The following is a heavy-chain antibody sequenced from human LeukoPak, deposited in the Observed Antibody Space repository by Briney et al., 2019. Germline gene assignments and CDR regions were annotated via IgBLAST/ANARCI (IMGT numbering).Heavy chain of an antibody. Sequence: GGSLRLSCAASGFTFSSYSMNWVRQAPGKGLEWVSSISSSSSYIYYADSVKGRFTISRDNAKSSLYLQMNSLRAEDTAVYYCARAGMHDAFDIWGQGTMVTVSS. J-gene: IGHJ3*02. CDR1: GFTFSSYS. D-gene: IGHD3-10*01. V-gene: IGHV3-21*01. CDR3: ARAGMHDAFDI. CDR2: ISSSSSYI.